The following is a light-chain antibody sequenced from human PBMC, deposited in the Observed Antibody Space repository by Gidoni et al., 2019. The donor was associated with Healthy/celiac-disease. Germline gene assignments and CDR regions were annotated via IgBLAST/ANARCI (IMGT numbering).Light chain of an antibody. V-gene: IGKV3-15*01. CDR3: QQYNNWTPYT. CDR2: GAS. CDR1: QSVSSN. J-gene: IGKJ2*01. Sequence: EIVMTQSPATLSVSPGERATLSCRASQSVSSNLAWYQQKTGQAPRLLIYGASTRATGIPARFSGRGSGTEFTLTISSLQSEDFAVYYCQQYNNWTPYTFGQGTKLEIK.